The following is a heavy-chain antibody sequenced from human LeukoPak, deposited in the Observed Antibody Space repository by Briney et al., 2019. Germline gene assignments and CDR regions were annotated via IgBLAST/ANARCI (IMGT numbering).Heavy chain of an antibody. J-gene: IGHJ4*02. CDR2: ISYDGSNK. CDR3: AKDRPGVDIVATMFDY. Sequence: GGSLRLSCAASGFTFSSYAMHWVRQAPGKGLEWVAVISYDGSNKYYADSVKGRFTISRDNSKNTLYLQMNSLRVEDTAVYYCAKDRPGVDIVATMFDYWGQGTLVTVSS. V-gene: IGHV3-30-3*01. D-gene: IGHD5-12*01. CDR1: GFTFSSYA.